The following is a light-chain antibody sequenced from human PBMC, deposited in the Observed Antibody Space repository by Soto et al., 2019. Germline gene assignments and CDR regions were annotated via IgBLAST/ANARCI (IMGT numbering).Light chain of an antibody. CDR1: SSDIGAYNY. V-gene: IGLV2-8*01. J-gene: IGLJ1*01. CDR2: EVS. Sequence: QSVLTQPPSASGSPGQSVTISCTGTSSDIGAYNYVSWYQQYPGKAPKIMIFEVSKRPSGVPNRFSGSKSGNTASLTVSGLQAEDEADYYCCSYAGSNNLIFGTGTKVTVL. CDR3: CSYAGSNNLI.